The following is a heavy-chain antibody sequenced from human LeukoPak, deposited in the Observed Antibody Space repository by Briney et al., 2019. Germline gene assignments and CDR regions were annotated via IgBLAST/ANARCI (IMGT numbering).Heavy chain of an antibody. Sequence: SETLSLTCTVSGGSISSSSYYWSWIRQPPGKGLEWIGEINHSGSTNYNPSLKSRVTISVDTSKNQFSLKLSSVTAADTAVYYCARDHSSSSGVDYWGQGTLVTVSS. CDR1: GGSISSSSYY. CDR2: INHSGST. V-gene: IGHV4-39*07. CDR3: ARDHSSSSGVDY. D-gene: IGHD6-6*01. J-gene: IGHJ4*02.